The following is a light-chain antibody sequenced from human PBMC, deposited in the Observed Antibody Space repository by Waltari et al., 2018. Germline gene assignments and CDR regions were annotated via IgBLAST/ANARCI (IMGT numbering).Light chain of an antibody. V-gene: IGLV1-40*01. CDR1: SSNNGAGYD. CDR2: GNS. Sequence: QSGLTQPPSVSGAPGQRGTISCTGSSSNNGAGYDVPWYQLLPGTAPKLLIYGNSNRPSGVPDRFSGSKSGTSASLAITGLQAEDEAGYYCQSYDSSLSGSVFGGGTKLTVL. J-gene: IGLJ2*01. CDR3: QSYDSSLSGSV.